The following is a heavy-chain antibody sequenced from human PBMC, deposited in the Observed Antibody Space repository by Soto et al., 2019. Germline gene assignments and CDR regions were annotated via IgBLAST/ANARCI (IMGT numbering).Heavy chain of an antibody. CDR2: IQSGGPT. V-gene: IGHV3-66*01. CDR1: GFTFSSKY. Sequence: EVQLVESGGGLVQPGGSLRLSCAASGFTFSSKYMSWVRQAPGQGLEWVSVIQSGGPTYYADSVKGRFTISRDTSENTVHLQMDSLRAEDTGVYYCARDVVLCDSGRGYGVPLDVWGKGTMVTVSS. D-gene: IGHD6-25*01. CDR3: ARDVVLCDSGRGYGVPLDV. J-gene: IGHJ6*04.